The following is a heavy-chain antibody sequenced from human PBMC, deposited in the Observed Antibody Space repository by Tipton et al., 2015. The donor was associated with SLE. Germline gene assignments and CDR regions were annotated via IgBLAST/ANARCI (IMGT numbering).Heavy chain of an antibody. Sequence: TLSLTCSVSGGSISNTNSFWGWIRQSPGKGLEWIANIDYSGTTYYPSLKSRVTISVDTSKNQFSLNVNSVTAADTAVYFCTRRQGGVDADWGQGTLVTVSS. V-gene: IGHV4-39*07. CDR3: TRRQGGVDAD. J-gene: IGHJ4*02. CDR2: IDYSGTT. D-gene: IGHD1-26*01. CDR1: GGSISNTNSF.